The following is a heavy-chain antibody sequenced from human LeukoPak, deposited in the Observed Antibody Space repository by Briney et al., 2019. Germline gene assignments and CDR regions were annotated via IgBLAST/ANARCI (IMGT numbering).Heavy chain of an antibody. CDR1: GGSISSYY. Sequence: SETLSLTCTVSGGSISSYYWSWIRQPPGKGLEWIGYIYYSGSTNYNPSLKSRVTISVDTSKNQFSLKLSSVTAADTAVYYCANSPVGATGYWGQGTLVTVSS. D-gene: IGHD1-26*01. CDR3: ANSPVGATGY. CDR2: IYYSGST. V-gene: IGHV4-59*12. J-gene: IGHJ4*02.